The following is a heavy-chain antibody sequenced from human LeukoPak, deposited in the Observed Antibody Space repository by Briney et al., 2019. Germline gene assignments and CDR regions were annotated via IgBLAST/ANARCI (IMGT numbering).Heavy chain of an antibody. J-gene: IGHJ4*02. CDR3: ARGHTSSYFDY. V-gene: IGHV1-8*03. D-gene: IGHD6-6*01. CDR1: GYTFTSYD. CDR2: MNPNSGNT. Sequence: ASVKVSCKASGYTFTSYDINWVRQATGQGLEWMGWMNPNSGNTGYAQKFQGRVTITRYTSISTAYMELSNLRSEDTAVYYCARGHTSSYFDYWGQGTLVTVSS.